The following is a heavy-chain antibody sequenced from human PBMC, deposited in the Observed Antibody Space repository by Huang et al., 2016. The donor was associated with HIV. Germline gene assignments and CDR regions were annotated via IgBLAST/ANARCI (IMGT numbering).Heavy chain of an antibody. D-gene: IGHD3-22*01. CDR1: GFTFSGSA. Sequence: EVQLVESGGGLVQPGGSLKLSCAASGFTFSGSAMHGVRQASGKGLEWVGRIRSKANSYATAYAASVKGRFTISRDESKNTAYLQMNSLKTEDTAVYYCTRLTMIGDGDYWGQGTLVTVSS. V-gene: IGHV3-73*01. CDR3: TRLTMIGDGDY. CDR2: IRSKANSYAT. J-gene: IGHJ4*02.